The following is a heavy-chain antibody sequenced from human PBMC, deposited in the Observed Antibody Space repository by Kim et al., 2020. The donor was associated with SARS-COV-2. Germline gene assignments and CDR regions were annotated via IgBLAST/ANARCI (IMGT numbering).Heavy chain of an antibody. Sequence: GGSLRLSCAASGFTFSSYAMSWVRQAPGKGLEWVSAISGSGGSTYYADSVKGRFTISRDNSKNTLYLQMNSLRAEDTAVYYCAKIPCGGDCYSLYYYYGMDVWGQGTTVTVSS. V-gene: IGHV3-23*01. CDR1: GFTFSSYA. J-gene: IGHJ6*02. CDR3: AKIPCGGDCYSLYYYYGMDV. CDR2: ISGSGGST. D-gene: IGHD2-21*02.